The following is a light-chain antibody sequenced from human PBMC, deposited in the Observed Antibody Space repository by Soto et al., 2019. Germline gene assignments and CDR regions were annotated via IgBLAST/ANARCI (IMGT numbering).Light chain of an antibody. CDR2: GNS. CDR3: QSYDSSLSGSV. J-gene: IGLJ7*01. Sequence: QSVLTQPPSVSGAPGQRVTISCTGTSSNIGAGYDVHWYQQLPGTAPKLLIYGNSNRPSGVPDRCSGSKSGTSASLAITGLQAEDEADYYCQSYDSSLSGSVFRGGTQLTVL. CDR1: SSNIGAGYD. V-gene: IGLV1-40*01.